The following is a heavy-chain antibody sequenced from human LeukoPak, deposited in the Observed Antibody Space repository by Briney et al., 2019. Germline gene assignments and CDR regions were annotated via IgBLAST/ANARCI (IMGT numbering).Heavy chain of an antibody. J-gene: IGHJ5*02. CDR1: GGSFSDYY. D-gene: IGHD4-17*01. CDR2: INHSGST. V-gene: IGHV4-34*01. Sequence: SETLFLTCAVYGGSFSDYYWSWIRQPPGKGLEWIGEINHSGSTNYNPSLKSRVTISVDTSKNQFSLKLSSVTAADTAVYCCARGYYGDYRWFDPWGQGTLVTVSS. CDR3: ARGYYGDYRWFDP.